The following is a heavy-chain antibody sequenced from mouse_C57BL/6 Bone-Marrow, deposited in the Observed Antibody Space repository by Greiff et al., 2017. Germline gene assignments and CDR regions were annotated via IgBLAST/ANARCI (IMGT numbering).Heavy chain of an antibody. CDR3: ASSSYYGSNRYYAMDY. CDR2: IYPRRGNT. Sequence: QVQLQQSGAELARPGASVKLSCKASGYTFTSYGISWVKQRTGQGLEWIGEIYPRRGNTYYNEKFKGKATLTADTSSSTAYMELRSLTSEDSAVYFWASSSYYGSNRYYAMDYWGQGTSVTVSS. D-gene: IGHD1-1*01. J-gene: IGHJ4*01. V-gene: IGHV1-81*01. CDR1: GYTFTSYG.